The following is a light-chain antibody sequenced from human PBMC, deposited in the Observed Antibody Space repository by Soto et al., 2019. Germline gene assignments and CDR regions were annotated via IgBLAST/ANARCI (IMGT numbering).Light chain of an antibody. CDR1: QSVLYSSNNKNY. CDR3: QQYYGTPPT. V-gene: IGKV4-1*01. J-gene: IGKJ1*01. Sequence: DIVMTQSPDSLAVSLGERATINCKSSQSVLYSSNNKNYLAWYQQKPGQPPKLLIYWASTRESGVPDRFSGSGSCTDFTLTISSLQAEDVAVYYCQQYYGTPPTFGQGTKVESK. CDR2: WAS.